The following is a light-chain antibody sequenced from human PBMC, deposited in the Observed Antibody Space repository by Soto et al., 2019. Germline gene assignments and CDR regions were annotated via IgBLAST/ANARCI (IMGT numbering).Light chain of an antibody. CDR2: GAS. J-gene: IGKJ1*01. Sequence: EIVLTQSPGTLSLSPGDGATLSCRASQSVSSGYLAWYQQKPGQAPRLLIYGASRRATGIPDRFSGSGSGTDFTLSISRLEPEDFAVEWCQHYGNSPTFGQGTKVQIK. CDR1: QSVSSGY. V-gene: IGKV3-20*01. CDR3: QHYGNSPT.